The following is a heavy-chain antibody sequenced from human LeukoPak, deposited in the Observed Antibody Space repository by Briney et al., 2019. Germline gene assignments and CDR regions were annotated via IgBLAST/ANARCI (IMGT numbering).Heavy chain of an antibody. CDR3: ARGVLGTMNGMDV. J-gene: IGHJ6*02. D-gene: IGHD5-12*01. Sequence: ASVKVSCKASGYTFTSYFINWVRQAPGQGLEWMAWINTNTGNPTYAQGFTGRFVFSLDTSVSTAYLQISSLKTEDAAVYYCARGVLGTMNGMDVWGQGTTVTVSS. CDR1: GYTFTSYF. CDR2: INTNTGNP. V-gene: IGHV7-4-1*02.